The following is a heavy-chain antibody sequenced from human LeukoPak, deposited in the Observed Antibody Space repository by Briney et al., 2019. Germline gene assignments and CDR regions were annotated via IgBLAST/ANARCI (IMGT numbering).Heavy chain of an antibody. Sequence: SETLSLTCTVSGGSISSGDYYWSWIRQPPGKGLEWIGYIYYSGSTYYSPSLKSRVTISVDTSKNQFSLKLSSVTAADTAVYYCARGAFIGSKDYWGQGTLVTVSS. CDR1: GGSISSGDYY. D-gene: IGHD3-10*01. J-gene: IGHJ4*02. CDR3: ARGAFIGSKDY. CDR2: IYYSGST. V-gene: IGHV4-30-4*01.